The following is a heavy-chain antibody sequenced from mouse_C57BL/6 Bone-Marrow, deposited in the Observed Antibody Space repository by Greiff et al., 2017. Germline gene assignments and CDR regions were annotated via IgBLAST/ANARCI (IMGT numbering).Heavy chain of an antibody. D-gene: IGHD1-1*01. CDR1: GYTFTDYY. CDR2: IYPGSGHT. V-gene: IGHV1-76*01. J-gene: IGHJ3*01. CDR3: ARRHYGP. Sequence: QVHVKQSGAELVRPGASVKLSCKASGYTFTDYYINWVKQRPGQGLEWIARIYPGSGHTYYNEKFKGKATLTAEKSSSTAYMQLSSLTSEDAAVYFCARRHYGPWGQGTLVTVSA.